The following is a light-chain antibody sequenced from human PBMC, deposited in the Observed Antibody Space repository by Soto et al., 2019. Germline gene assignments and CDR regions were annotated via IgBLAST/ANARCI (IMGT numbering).Light chain of an antibody. CDR2: DAS. V-gene: IGKV1-5*01. CDR3: QQYNTYWT. J-gene: IGKJ1*01. Sequence: DIQMTQSPSTLSASVGSRVNITCRASQSISSFLAWYQQKPGKAPKLLIYDASSLESGVPSRFSGSGSGTEFPLTISSLQPDDSATYYCQQYNTYWTFGHGTKVDIK. CDR1: QSISSF.